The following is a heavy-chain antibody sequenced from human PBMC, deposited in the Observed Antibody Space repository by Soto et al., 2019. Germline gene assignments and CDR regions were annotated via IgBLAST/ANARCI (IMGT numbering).Heavy chain of an antibody. J-gene: IGHJ3*02. D-gene: IGHD3-22*01. CDR2: IYYSGST. Sequence: PSETLSLTCTVSGGSLSSGGYYWSWIRQHPGKGLEWIGYIYYSGSTYYNPSLKSRVTISVDTSKNQFSLKLSSVTAADTAVYYCASVYYYDSSGYYAAAFDIWGQGTMVTVSS. CDR3: ASVYYYDSSGYYAAAFDI. CDR1: GGSLSSGGYY. V-gene: IGHV4-31*03.